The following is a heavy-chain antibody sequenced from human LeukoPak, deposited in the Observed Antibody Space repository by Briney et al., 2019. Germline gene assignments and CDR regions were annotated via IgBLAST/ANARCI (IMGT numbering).Heavy chain of an antibody. CDR2: IYHSGST. D-gene: IGHD3-10*01. J-gene: IGHJ3*02. V-gene: IGHV4-30-2*01. CDR1: GGSISSSSYY. Sequence: PSETLSLTCTVSGGSISSSSYYWGWIRQPPGKGLEWIGYIYHSGSTYYNPSLKSRVTISVDRSKNQFSLKLSSVTAADTAVYYCARELLWFGERYGAFDIWGQGTMVTVSS. CDR3: ARELLWFGERYGAFDI.